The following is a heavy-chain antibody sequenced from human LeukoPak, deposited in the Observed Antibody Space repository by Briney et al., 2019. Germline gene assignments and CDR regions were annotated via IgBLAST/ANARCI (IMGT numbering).Heavy chain of an antibody. V-gene: IGHV1-3*01. Sequence: ASVTVSCKASGYTFTSYAMHWVRQAPGQRLEWMGWINAGNGNAKYSQKFQGRVTITRDTSASTAYMELSSLRSEDTAVYYCARGARDNKLLWFGELSYGMDVWGQGTTVTVSS. CDR2: INAGNGNA. D-gene: IGHD3-10*01. J-gene: IGHJ6*02. CDR3: ARGARDNKLLWFGELSYGMDV. CDR1: GYTFTSYA.